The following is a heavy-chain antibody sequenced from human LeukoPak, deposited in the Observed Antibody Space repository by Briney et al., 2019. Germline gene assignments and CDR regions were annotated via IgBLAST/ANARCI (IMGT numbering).Heavy chain of an antibody. CDR3: ARQNCTLTSCYDYYHYHMDV. Sequence: SETLSLTCSVSGGSISSSSYYWGWIRQSPGKRLDWIGSISYSGWSYSDPSLKSRATISVDTSKNQFSLKLTSVTAADTAVYYCARQNCTLTSCYDYYHYHMDVWGKGTAVTISS. J-gene: IGHJ6*03. V-gene: IGHV4-39*01. CDR1: GGSISSSSYY. D-gene: IGHD2-2*01. CDR2: ISYSGWS.